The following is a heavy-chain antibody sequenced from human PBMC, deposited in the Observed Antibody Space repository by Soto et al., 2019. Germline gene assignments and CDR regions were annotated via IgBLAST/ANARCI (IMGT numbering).Heavy chain of an antibody. D-gene: IGHD2-2*01. CDR1: GFTFIIHG. CDR2: ISADGGSK. Sequence: GVSLRLSCAAAGFTFIIHGISWVRQAPGKGLEWVSSISADGGSKYYADSVKGRFTISRDNAKNTLYLQMNSLRAEDTAVYYCARYQVAFVYWGQGTLVTVSS. J-gene: IGHJ4*02. V-gene: IGHV3-23*01. CDR3: ARYQVAFVY.